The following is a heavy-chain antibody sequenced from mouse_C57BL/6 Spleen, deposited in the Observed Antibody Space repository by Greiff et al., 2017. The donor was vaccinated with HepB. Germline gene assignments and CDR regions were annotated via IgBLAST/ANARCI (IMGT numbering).Heavy chain of an antibody. CDR1: GYTFTSYG. CDR3: AGRYYYGSSYNIDY. Sequence: QVQLKESGAELARPGASVKLSCKASGYTFTSYGISWVKQRTGQGLEWIGEIYPRSGNTYYNEKFKGKATLTADKSSSTAYMELRSLTSEDSAVYFCAGRYYYGSSYNIDYWGQGTTLTVSS. V-gene: IGHV1-81*01. CDR2: IYPRSGNT. D-gene: IGHD1-1*01. J-gene: IGHJ2*01.